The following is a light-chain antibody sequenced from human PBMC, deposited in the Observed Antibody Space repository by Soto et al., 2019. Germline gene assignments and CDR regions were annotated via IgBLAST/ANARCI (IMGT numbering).Light chain of an antibody. V-gene: IGKV1-5*03. Sequence: DIQMTQSPSTLCASVGDRVTITCQASQCISSWLAWYQQQPGKAPKLLIYTASSLECGVPSRFSGSGSGTEFTLTISRLQPDDFATYYCQQYNSYWTFGQGTKVDI. CDR3: QQYNSYWT. CDR2: TAS. J-gene: IGKJ1*01. CDR1: QCISSW.